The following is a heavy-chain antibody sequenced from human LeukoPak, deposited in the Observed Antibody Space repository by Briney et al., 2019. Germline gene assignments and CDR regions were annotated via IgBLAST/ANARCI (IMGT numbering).Heavy chain of an antibody. D-gene: IGHD6-13*01. V-gene: IGHV4-59*08. Sequence: NPSETLSLTCTVSGGSISSYYWSWIRQPPGKGLEWIGYIYYSGSTNYNPSLKSRVTISVDTSKNQFSLKLSSVTAADTAVYYCARLVSSYQSNWFDPWGQGTLVTVSS. J-gene: IGHJ5*02. CDR1: GGSISSYY. CDR3: ARLVSSYQSNWFDP. CDR2: IYYSGST.